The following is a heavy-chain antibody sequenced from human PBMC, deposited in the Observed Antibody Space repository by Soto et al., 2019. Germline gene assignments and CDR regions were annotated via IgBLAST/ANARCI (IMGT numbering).Heavy chain of an antibody. V-gene: IGHV3-23*01. CDR3: APHEWFGELEFDY. Sequence: GSLRLSCAASGFTFSSYAMSWARQAPGKGLEWVSAISGSGGSTYYADSVKGRFTISRDNSKNTLYLQMNSLRAEDTAVYYCAPHEWFGELEFDYWGQGTLVTVSS. CDR2: ISGSGGST. J-gene: IGHJ4*02. D-gene: IGHD3-10*01. CDR1: GFTFSSYA.